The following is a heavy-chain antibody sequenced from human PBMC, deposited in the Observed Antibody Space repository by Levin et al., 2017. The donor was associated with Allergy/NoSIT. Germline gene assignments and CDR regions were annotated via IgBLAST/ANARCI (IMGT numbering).Heavy chain of an antibody. CDR3: ARDRNYYGSGTFAGGPFDY. Sequence: LSLPCAASGFTFSNYVLHWVRQAPGKGLEWVALISFDGSKTHFAASVKGRFTISRDNSKNTAYLQMSSLKTEDTAVYFCARDRNYYGSGTFAGGPFDYWGQGTLVTVSS. CDR2: ISFDGSKT. D-gene: IGHD3-10*01. CDR1: GFTFSNYV. J-gene: IGHJ4*02. V-gene: IGHV3-30-3*01.